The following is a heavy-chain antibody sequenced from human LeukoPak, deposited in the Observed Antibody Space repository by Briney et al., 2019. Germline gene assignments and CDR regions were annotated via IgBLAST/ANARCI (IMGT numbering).Heavy chain of an antibody. Sequence: GGSLRLSCAASGFTFSSYSMNCVRQAPGKGLEWISSISSSSSYIYYADSVKGRFTISRDNAKNSLYLQMNSLRAEDTAVYYCARVSPNSSGWDYYFDYWGQGTLVTVSS. J-gene: IGHJ4*02. CDR1: GFTFSSYS. V-gene: IGHV3-21*01. D-gene: IGHD6-19*01. CDR2: ISSSSSYI. CDR3: ARVSPNSSGWDYYFDY.